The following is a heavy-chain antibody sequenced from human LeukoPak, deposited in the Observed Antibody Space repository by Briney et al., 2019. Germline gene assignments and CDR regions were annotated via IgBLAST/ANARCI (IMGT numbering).Heavy chain of an antibody. D-gene: IGHD3-9*01. CDR2: INPDGGNT. J-gene: IGHJ6*03. CDR3: AIMYYDILTGLTPYYYYYMDV. CDR1: GYTFTNSY. V-gene: IGHV1-46*01. Sequence: GASVKVSCKASGYTFTNSYIHWVRQAPGQVLEWMGLINPDGGNTNYAQNFQGRVTLTRDTSTSTVYMELSRLRSDDTAVYYCAIMYYDILTGLTPYYYYYMDVWGKGTTVTISS.